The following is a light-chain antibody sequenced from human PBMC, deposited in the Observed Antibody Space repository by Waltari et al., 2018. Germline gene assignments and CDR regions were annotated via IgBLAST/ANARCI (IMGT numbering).Light chain of an antibody. V-gene: IGKV1-5*03. CDR1: QSVKNN. J-gene: IGKJ4*01. CDR3: QEYDTLPVT. Sequence: DIQMTQSPSTLSASVGDRVTITCRASQSVKNNLAWYQQKPGKAPKVLIHKESRLESGVPSRFSGSGYGTEFTLTISSLQPDDFATYYCQEYDTLPVTFGGGTKVEIK. CDR2: KES.